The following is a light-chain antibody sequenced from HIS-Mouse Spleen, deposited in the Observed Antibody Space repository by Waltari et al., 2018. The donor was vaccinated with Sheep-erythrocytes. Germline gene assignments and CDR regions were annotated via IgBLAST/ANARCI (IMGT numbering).Light chain of an antibody. Sequence: SYELTQPPSVSVSPGQTASITCSGDKVGDKYASCYQQKPGQSPVLVIYQDTKRPSGIPERFSGSNSGNTVTLTISGTQAMDEADYYCQAWDSSTAVFGGGTKLTVL. V-gene: IGLV3-1*01. CDR2: QDT. CDR1: KVGDKY. CDR3: QAWDSSTAV. J-gene: IGLJ3*02.